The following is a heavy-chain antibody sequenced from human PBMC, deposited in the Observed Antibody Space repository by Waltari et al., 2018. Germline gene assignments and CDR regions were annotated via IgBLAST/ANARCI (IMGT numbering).Heavy chain of an antibody. CDR2: INPDGSLT. V-gene: IGHV3-74*01. D-gene: IGHD6-13*01. CDR3: VLYSSSFLGDC. J-gene: IGHJ4*02. Sequence: EVLLVESGGGLVQPGGSLRLSCAASGFTFSSYWMHWVRQAPGKGLVSVSHINPDGSLTNYADAWKGRFTISRDNAKNTLFLQMNSLRAEDTAVYYCVLYSSSFLGDCWGQGTLVTVSS. CDR1: GFTFSSYW.